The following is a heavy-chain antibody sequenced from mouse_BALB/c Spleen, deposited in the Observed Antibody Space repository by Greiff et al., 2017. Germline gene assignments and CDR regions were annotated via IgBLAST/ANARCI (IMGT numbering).Heavy chain of an antibody. J-gene: IGHJ3*01. CDR2: ISYSGST. D-gene: IGHD2-3*01. CDR3: ARSGYDGYLAWFAY. V-gene: IGHV3-2*02. CDR1: GYSITSDYA. Sequence: VQLKESGPGLVKPSQSLSLTCTVTGYSITSDYAWNWIRQFPGNKLEWMGYISYSGSTSYNPSLKSRISITRDTSKNQFFLQLNSVTTEDTATYYCARSGYDGYLAWFAYWGQGTLVTVSA.